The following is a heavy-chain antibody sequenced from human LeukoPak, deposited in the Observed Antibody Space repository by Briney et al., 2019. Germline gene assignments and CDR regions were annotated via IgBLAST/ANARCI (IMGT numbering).Heavy chain of an antibody. CDR2: IGSSSSTI. D-gene: IGHD3-10*01. J-gene: IGHJ4*02. V-gene: IGHV3-48*02. CDR3: AAGSGSYYSVPFPFDY. Sequence: GGSLRLSCAASGITFSNYWMNWVRQAPGKGLEWVSYIGSSSSTIYYADSVKGRFTISRDNAKNSLYLQMNSLRDEDTAVYYCAAGSGSYYSVPFPFDYWGQGTLVTVSS. CDR1: GITFSNYW.